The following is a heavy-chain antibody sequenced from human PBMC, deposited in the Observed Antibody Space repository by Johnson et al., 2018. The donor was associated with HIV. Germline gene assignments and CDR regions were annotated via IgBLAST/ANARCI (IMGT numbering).Heavy chain of an antibody. J-gene: IGHJ3*02. CDR1: GFTFSSYG. CDR3: ARGGLTYYYDSSGYPDAFDI. Sequence: QVQLVESGGGVVQPGGSLRLSCAASGFTFSSYGMHWVRQAPGKGLEWVAFIRYDGSNKYYADSVKGRFTISGDNSKNTLYLQMNSLRAEDTAVYYCARGGLTYYYDSSGYPDAFDIWGQGTMVTVSS. D-gene: IGHD3-22*01. CDR2: IRYDGSNK. V-gene: IGHV3-30*02.